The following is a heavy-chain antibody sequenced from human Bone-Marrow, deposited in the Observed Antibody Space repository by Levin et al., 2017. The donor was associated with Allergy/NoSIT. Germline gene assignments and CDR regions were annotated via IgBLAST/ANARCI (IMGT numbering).Heavy chain of an antibody. CDR1: GFTFSSYG. J-gene: IGHJ5*02. Sequence: LSLTCAASGFTFSSYGMHWVRQAPGKGLEWVAVISYDGSNKYYADSVKGRFTISRDNSKNTLYVQMNSLRVEDTAVYYCAKDIGDTLIDPYNWLDPWGQGTLVTVSS. CDR2: ISYDGSNK. V-gene: IGHV3-30*18. D-gene: IGHD3-10*01. CDR3: AKDIGDTLIDPYNWLDP.